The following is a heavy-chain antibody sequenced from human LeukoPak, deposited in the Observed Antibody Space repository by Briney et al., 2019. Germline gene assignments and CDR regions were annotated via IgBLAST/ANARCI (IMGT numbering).Heavy chain of an antibody. Sequence: GASVKVSCKASGGTFSSYAISWVRQAPGQGLEWMGGIIPIFGTANYAQKFQGRVTITADESTSTAYMELSSLRSEDTAVYYCARGYCSGGSCNSVENWFDPWGQGTLVTVSS. D-gene: IGHD2-15*01. V-gene: IGHV1-69*13. CDR3: ARGYCSGGSCNSVENWFDP. CDR1: GGTFSSYA. CDR2: IIPIFGTA. J-gene: IGHJ5*02.